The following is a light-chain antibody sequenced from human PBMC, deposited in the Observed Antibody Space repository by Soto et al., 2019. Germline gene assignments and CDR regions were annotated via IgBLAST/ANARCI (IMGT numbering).Light chain of an antibody. CDR1: NSDVGSYNL. J-gene: IGLJ2*01. CDR2: EGS. Sequence: QSALTQPASVSGSPGQSITISCTGTNSDVGSYNLVSWYQQHPGKAPELMIYEGSKRHSGVSNRFSGSKSGNTASLTISGLQAEDEADYYCCSYAGSSTVVFGGGTQLTVL. V-gene: IGLV2-23*01. CDR3: CSYAGSSTVV.